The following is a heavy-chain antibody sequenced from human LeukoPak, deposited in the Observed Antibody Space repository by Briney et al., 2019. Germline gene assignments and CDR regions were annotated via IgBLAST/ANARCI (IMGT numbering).Heavy chain of an antibody. J-gene: IGHJ4*02. V-gene: IGHV3-23*01. CDR3: AKDKKDGTSWSPDY. D-gene: IGHD6-13*01. Sequence: GGSLRLSCAASGFTFSSYVISWVRQAPGKGLEWVSTVSNSGGFTYYADSVKGRFTISRDNSKNMPYLQMNSLRAEDTAIYYCAKDKKDGTSWSPDYWGQGILVTVSS. CDR2: VSNSGGFT. CDR1: GFTFSSYV.